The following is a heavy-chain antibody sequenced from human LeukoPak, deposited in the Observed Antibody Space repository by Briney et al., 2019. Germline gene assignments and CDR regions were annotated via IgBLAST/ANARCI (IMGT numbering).Heavy chain of an antibody. J-gene: IGHJ4*02. D-gene: IGHD3-10*01. CDR1: GYTFTSYD. Sequence: ASVKVSCKASGYTFTSYDINWVRQAPGQGLEWMGWIKADSGDRKYAEKFQDRVTMTTDRPISTVYMEMSSLRYDDTAVFYCATSIAQWYGAWGQGTLVTVSS. V-gene: IGHV1-2*02. CDR3: ATSIAQWYGA. CDR2: IKADSGDR.